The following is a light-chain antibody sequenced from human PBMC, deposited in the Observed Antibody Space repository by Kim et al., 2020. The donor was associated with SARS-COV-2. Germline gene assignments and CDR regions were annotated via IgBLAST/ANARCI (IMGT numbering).Light chain of an antibody. CDR2: YDS. J-gene: IGLJ2*01. Sequence: SYELTQPPSVSVAPGKTARITCGGNNIGSKSVHWYQQKPGQAPVLVIYYDSDRPSGIPERFSGSNSGNTATLTISRVEAGDEADYYCQAWDSSSDRVVFGGGTQLTVL. CDR3: QAWDSSSDRVV. V-gene: IGLV3-21*04. CDR1: NIGSKS.